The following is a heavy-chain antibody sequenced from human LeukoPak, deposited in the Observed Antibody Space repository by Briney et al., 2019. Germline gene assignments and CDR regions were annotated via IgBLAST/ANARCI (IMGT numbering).Heavy chain of an antibody. CDR3: AKDIGGRYGSGSYPIFDY. CDR2: ISWNSGSI. Sequence: QTGGSLRLSCAASGFTFDDYAMHWVRQAPGKGLEWVSGISWNSGSIGYADSVKGRFTIYRDNAKNSLYLQMDSLRAEDMALYYCAKDIGGRYGSGSYPIFDYWGQGPLVTVSS. J-gene: IGHJ4*02. V-gene: IGHV3-9*03. CDR1: GFTFDDYA. D-gene: IGHD3-10*01.